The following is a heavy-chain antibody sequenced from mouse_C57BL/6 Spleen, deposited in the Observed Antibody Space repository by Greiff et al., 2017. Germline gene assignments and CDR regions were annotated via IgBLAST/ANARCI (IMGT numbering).Heavy chain of an antibody. Sequence: DVKLVESGGGLVKPGGSLNLSCAASGFTFSDYGMNWVRQAPEKGLEWVAYISSGSSTIYYADTVKGRFTISRDNAKNTLFLQMTSLRSEDTAMYYCARPYGSSLYYYAMDYWGQGTSVTVSS. CDR1: GFTFSDYG. D-gene: IGHD1-1*01. J-gene: IGHJ4*01. CDR2: ISSGSSTI. V-gene: IGHV5-17*01. CDR3: ARPYGSSLYYYAMDY.